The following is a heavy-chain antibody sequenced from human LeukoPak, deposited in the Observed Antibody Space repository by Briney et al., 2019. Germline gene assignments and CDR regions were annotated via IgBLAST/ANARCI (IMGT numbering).Heavy chain of an antibody. CDR1: GGSFSGYY. Sequence: SETLSLTCAVYGGSFSGYYWSWIRQPPGKGLEWIGEINHSGSTNYNPSLKSRVTISVDTSKNQFSLKLSSVTAADTAVYYCARAVRVRYSYGPVRDWFDPWGQGTLVTVSS. J-gene: IGHJ5*02. D-gene: IGHD5-18*01. CDR3: ARAVRVRYSYGPVRDWFDP. V-gene: IGHV4-34*01. CDR2: INHSGST.